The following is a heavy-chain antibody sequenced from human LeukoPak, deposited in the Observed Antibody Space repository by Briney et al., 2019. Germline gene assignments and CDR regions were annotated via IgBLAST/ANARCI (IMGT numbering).Heavy chain of an antibody. V-gene: IGHV3-21*01. Sequence: PGGSLRLSCLTSGFTFVNASMSWVRQAPGKGLEWVSSISSSSSYIYYADSVKGRFTISRDNAKNSLYLQMNSLRAEDTAVYYCAREVGAKNYWGQGTLVTVSS. D-gene: IGHD1-26*01. CDR2: ISSSSSYI. J-gene: IGHJ4*02. CDR3: AREVGAKNY. CDR1: GFTFVNAS.